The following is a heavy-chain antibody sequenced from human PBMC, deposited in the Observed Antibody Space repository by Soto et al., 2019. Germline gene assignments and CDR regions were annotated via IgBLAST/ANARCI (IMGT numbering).Heavy chain of an antibody. CDR2: IYSGGST. Sequence: EVQLVESGGGLVQPGGSLRLSCAASGFTVSSNYMSWVRQAPGKGLEWVTVIYSGGSTYYADSVKGRFTISRDTSKNTLYLKIKRLRAEDTAVYYCARDRIPTGMDVWGKGSTVTVSS. V-gene: IGHV3-66*01. J-gene: IGHJ6*04. CDR3: ARDRIPTGMDV. CDR1: GFTVSSNY.